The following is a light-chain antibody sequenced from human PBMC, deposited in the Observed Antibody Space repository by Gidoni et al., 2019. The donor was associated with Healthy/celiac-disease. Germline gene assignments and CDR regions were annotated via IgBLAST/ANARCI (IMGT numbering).Light chain of an antibody. J-gene: IGKJ1*01. V-gene: IGKV3-15*01. CDR3: QQYNNWPPWT. CDR1: QSVSSN. CDR2: GAS. Sequence: EIVMTQSPATLSVSPGERATLSCRASQSVSSNLAWYQQKPGQAPRLLIYGASTRATGIPARFSGSGSGTEFTLTLSSLQSEDFAVYYCQQYNNWPPWTFXXXTKVEIK.